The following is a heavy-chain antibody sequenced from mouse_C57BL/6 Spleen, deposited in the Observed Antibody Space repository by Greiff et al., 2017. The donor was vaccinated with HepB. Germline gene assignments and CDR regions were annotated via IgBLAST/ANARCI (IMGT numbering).Heavy chain of an antibody. CDR1: GYTFTDYE. CDR3: TRSVWADY. V-gene: IGHV1-15*01. J-gene: IGHJ2*01. CDR2: IDPETGGT. Sequence: VQLQQSGAELVRPGASVTLSCKASGYTFTDYEMHWVKQTPVHGLEWIGAIDPETGGTAYNQKFKGKAILTADKSSSTAYKELRSQSSEDSAVYYCTRSVWADYWGQGTTLTVSS. D-gene: IGHD4-1*01.